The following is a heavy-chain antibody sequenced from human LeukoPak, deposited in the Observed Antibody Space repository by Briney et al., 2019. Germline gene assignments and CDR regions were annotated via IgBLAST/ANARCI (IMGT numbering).Heavy chain of an antibody. V-gene: IGHV4-34*01. D-gene: IGHD2-2*01. J-gene: IGHJ4*02. CDR3: ASSPGVVPAAMGY. Sequence: PSETLSLTRAVYGGSFSGYYWSWIRQPPGKGLEWIGEINHSGSTNYNPSLKSRVTISVDTSKNQFSLKLSSVTAADTAVYYCASSPGVVPAAMGYWGQGTLVTVSS. CDR2: INHSGST. CDR1: GGSFSGYY.